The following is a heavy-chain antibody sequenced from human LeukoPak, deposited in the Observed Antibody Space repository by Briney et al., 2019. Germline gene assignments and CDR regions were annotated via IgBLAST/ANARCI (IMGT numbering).Heavy chain of an antibody. D-gene: IGHD3-10*01. Sequence: SETLSLTCIVSGGSIASHFWSWVRKAPGKGLEWIGSVFDSRTTNYSPSLKNRVTMSLDTSKNQFSLKLSSVTAADTAVYFCARDAFSYGSGSPAKPYYSYYMDVWGKGTTVTISS. V-gene: IGHV4-59*11. CDR2: VFDSRTT. J-gene: IGHJ6*03. CDR3: ARDAFSYGSGSPAKPYYSYYMDV. CDR1: GGSIASHF.